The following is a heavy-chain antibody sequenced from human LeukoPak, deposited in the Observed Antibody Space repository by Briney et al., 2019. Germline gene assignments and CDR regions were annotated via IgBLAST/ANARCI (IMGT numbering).Heavy chain of an antibody. Sequence: GGSLRLSCAASGFIVNSYGMSWVRQAPGKGLAWVSLIYSDGVTQYADSVKGRFTISRDNSKNTLYLQMNSLRDEDTAVYFCARDRAEGKTWVEFDPWGQGTLVTVSS. CDR1: GFIVNSYG. J-gene: IGHJ5*02. V-gene: IGHV3-66*02. CDR2: IYSDGVT. CDR3: ARDRAEGKTWVEFDP.